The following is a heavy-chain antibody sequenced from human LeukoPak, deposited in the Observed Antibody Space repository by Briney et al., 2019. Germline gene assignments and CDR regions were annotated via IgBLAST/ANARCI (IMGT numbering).Heavy chain of an antibody. Sequence: SETLSLTCTVSGGSISSYYWTWIRQFPGKGLEWIGYIHYSGSTTYNPSLESRVTISVDTSKNQFSLKLTSVTSADTAVYFCARDAGANAYWGQGALVTVSS. CDR3: ARDAGANAY. D-gene: IGHD4/OR15-4a*01. V-gene: IGHV4-59*01. J-gene: IGHJ4*02. CDR2: IHYSGST. CDR1: GGSISSYY.